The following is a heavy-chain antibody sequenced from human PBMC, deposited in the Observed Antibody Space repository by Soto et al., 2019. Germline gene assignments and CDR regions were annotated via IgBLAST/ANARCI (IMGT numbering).Heavy chain of an antibody. CDR3: ARDPRHLLAAAGQTVEPYFDY. CDR2: IIPIFGTA. D-gene: IGHD6-13*01. V-gene: IGHV1-69*13. Sequence: EASVKVSCKASGGTFSSYAISWVRQAPGQGLEWMGGIIPIFGTANYAQKFQGRVTITADESTSTAYMELSSLRSEDTAVYYCARDPRHLLAAAGQTVEPYFDYWGQGTLVTVSS. J-gene: IGHJ4*02. CDR1: GGTFSSYA.